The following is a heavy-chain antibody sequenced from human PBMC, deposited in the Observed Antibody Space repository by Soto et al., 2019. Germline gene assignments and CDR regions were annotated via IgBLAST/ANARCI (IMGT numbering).Heavy chain of an antibody. V-gene: IGHV3-33*01. CDR1: GFTFSSYG. CDR3: ARPPGSGTTGYFDY. Sequence: GSLRLSCAASGFTFSSYGMHWGRQAPGKGLEWVAVIWYDGSNKYYADSVKGRFTISRDNSKNTLYLQMNSLRAEDTAVYYCARPPGSGTTGYFDYWGQGTLVTVSS. D-gene: IGHD6-19*01. J-gene: IGHJ4*02. CDR2: IWYDGSNK.